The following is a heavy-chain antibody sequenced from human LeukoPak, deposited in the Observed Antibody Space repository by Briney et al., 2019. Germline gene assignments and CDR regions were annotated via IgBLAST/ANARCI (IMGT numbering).Heavy chain of an antibody. J-gene: IGHJ1*01. CDR2: ISSSSRHR. CDR1: GFTFSTYS. CDR3: VRDFNTVTTAYLQH. V-gene: IGHV3-21*01. D-gene: IGHD4-17*01. Sequence: GGSLRLSCVASGFTFSTYSMNWVRQAPGKGLEWVSSISSSSRHRYYADSVKGRFTISRDDAKNSVYLQMNSPRAEETAVYYCVRDFNTVTTAYLQHWGQGTLVTVSS.